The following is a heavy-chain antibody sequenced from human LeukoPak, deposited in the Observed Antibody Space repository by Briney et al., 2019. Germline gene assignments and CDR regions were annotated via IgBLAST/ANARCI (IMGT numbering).Heavy chain of an antibody. D-gene: IGHD3-10*01. V-gene: IGHV4-59*12. CDR2: IFYSGST. CDR3: AKSNGYGLVDI. CDR1: GGSISSYY. J-gene: IGHJ3*02. Sequence: PSETLSLTCTVSGGSISSYYWSWIRQPPGKGLEWIGNIFYSGSTYYSPSLKSRVTISLDTSRNQFSLNLDSVTAADTAVYYCAKSNGYGLVDIWGQGTVVTVSS.